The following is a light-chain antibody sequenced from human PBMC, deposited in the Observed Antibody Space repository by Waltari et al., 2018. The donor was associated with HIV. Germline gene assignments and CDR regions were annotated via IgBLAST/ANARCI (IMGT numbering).Light chain of an antibody. Sequence: DIQMTQSPSSLSASVGDRVTITCRASQGISTWLAWYQQKPGKPPKSLIYAASNLQSGVQSRFSGSGSGTHFTLTITSLRPEDFGTYYCQQYNTYPRTFGQGSKLEIK. CDR2: AAS. CDR1: QGISTW. J-gene: IGKJ2*01. V-gene: IGKV1D-16*01. CDR3: QQYNTYPRT.